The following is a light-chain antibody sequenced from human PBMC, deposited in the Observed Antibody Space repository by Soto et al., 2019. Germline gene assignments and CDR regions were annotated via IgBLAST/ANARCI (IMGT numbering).Light chain of an antibody. J-gene: IGKJ4*01. V-gene: IGKV3-15*01. CDR3: QQYNNWPLT. Sequence: EIVLTQSPGTLSLSPGERATLSCRASQSVSNNYLAWYLQKPGQAPRLLISGASARATGIPARFSGSGSGTDFTLTISSLQSEDFAVYYCQQYNNWPLTFGGGTKVDIK. CDR2: GAS. CDR1: QSVSNN.